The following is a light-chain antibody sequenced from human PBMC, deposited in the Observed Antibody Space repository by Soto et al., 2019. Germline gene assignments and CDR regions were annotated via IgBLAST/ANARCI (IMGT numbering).Light chain of an antibody. V-gene: IGLV2-8*01. CDR3: SSYAGSNVV. CDR1: SSDFNTDNY. J-gene: IGLJ2*01. Sequence: QSALTQPPSASGPLGQSVTISCTGTSSDFNTDNYVSWYQHHPGKAPKLMIYEVYKWPSGVPDRFSGSKSGNTASLTVSGLQAEDEADYYCSSYAGSNVVFGGGTKLTVL. CDR2: EVY.